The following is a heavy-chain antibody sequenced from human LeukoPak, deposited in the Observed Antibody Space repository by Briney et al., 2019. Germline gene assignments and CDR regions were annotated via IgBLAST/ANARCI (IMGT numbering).Heavy chain of an antibody. Sequence: NASETVSLTCTVSGGPISRNNFFWGWIRQPPGKGLEWIGSIYYSGNTYYNPSLKSRLTIAVDTSRNQFSLKMSSVTAADTAVYYCATVGDNGGYYPFDYWGQGTLVTVSS. CDR1: GGPISRNNFF. CDR2: IYYSGNT. D-gene: IGHD4-17*01. J-gene: IGHJ4*02. V-gene: IGHV4-39*01. CDR3: ATVGDNGGYYPFDY.